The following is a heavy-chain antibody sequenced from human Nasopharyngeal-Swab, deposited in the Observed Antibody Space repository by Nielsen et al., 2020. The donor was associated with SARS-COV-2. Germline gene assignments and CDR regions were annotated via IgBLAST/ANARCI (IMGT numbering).Heavy chain of an antibody. V-gene: IGHV3-30-3*01. D-gene: IGHD3-10*01. J-gene: IGHJ5*01. CDR3: ARSPYGSEENWFDP. Sequence: GESLKISCAASGFTFSSYVMHWVRQAPGKGLEWVAVISYDGSNKYYADSVKGRFTISRDNSKNTLYLQMNSLRAEDAAVYYCARSPYGSEENWFDPWGQGTLVTVSS. CDR1: GFTFSSYV. CDR2: ISYDGSNK.